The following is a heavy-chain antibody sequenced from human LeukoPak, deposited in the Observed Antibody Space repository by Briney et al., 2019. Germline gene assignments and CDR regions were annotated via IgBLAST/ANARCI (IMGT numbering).Heavy chain of an antibody. J-gene: IGHJ4*02. CDR1: GFXFSSYA. CDR2: ISGSGGTI. Sequence: PGGSLRLSCAASGFXFSSYAISWVRQAPGKGLKWVSGISGSGGTIYYADSVKGRFTISRDNSKNTLYLQMNSLRAEDTAVYYCAKVQEMATILPPFHYWGQGTLVTVSS. CDR3: AKVQEMATILPPFHY. V-gene: IGHV3-23*01. D-gene: IGHD5-24*01.